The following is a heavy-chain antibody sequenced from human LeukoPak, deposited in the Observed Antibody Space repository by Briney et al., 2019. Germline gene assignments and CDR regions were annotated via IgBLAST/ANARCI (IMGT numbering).Heavy chain of an antibody. J-gene: IGHJ4*02. D-gene: IGHD2-2*01. Sequence: ASVKVSCKASGYTFTSYDINWVRQATGQGLEWMGWMNPNSGNTGYAQKFQGRVTMTRNTSISTAYMELSRLRSDDTAVYYCARDPVGQYQLQGDYWGQGTLVTVSS. CDR3: ARDPVGQYQLQGDY. V-gene: IGHV1-8*01. CDR2: MNPNSGNT. CDR1: GYTFTSYD.